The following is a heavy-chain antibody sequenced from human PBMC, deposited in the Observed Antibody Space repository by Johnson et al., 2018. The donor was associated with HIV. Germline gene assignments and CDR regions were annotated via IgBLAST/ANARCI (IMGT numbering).Heavy chain of an antibody. CDR1: GFTFDDYG. D-gene: IGHD2-15*01. Sequence: VQLVESGGGVVRPGGSLRLSCAASGFTFDDYGMSWVRQAPGKGLEWVSGINWNGGSTGYADSVKGRFTISRDNAKNSLYLQMNNLGTEDTALYYCARDEDIVVVVDGNHIMGRAFDIWGQGTMVTVSS. J-gene: IGHJ3*02. V-gene: IGHV3-20*04. CDR3: ARDEDIVVVVDGNHIMGRAFDI. CDR2: INWNGGST.